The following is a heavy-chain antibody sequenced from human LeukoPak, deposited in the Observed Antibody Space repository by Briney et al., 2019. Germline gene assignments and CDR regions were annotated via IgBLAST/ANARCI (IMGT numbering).Heavy chain of an antibody. CDR2: ISPSGDIT. Sequence: GGSLRLSCAASGFTFSNHGMNWVRQAPGKGLEWVSGISPSGDITYYADSVKGRFTISRDNAKNSLYLQMNSLRAEDTAVYYCARFIAAPYYFDYWGRGTLVTVSS. V-gene: IGHV3-21*01. J-gene: IGHJ4*02. CDR3: ARFIAAPYYFDY. CDR1: GFTFSNHG. D-gene: IGHD6-13*01.